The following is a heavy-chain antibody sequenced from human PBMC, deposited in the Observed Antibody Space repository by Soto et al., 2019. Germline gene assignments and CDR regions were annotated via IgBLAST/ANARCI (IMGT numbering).Heavy chain of an antibody. D-gene: IGHD4-17*01. CDR3: ARAYGGNPALFDP. CDR2: ISGSGDSK. Sequence: GGSLRLSCAASGFTFSSYAVSWVRQAPGKGLEWVSAISGSGDSKYYADSVKGRFTFSRDNSKNTLYLQMNNLRAEDTAVYYCARAYGGNPALFDPWGQGTLVTVSS. V-gene: IGHV3-23*01. J-gene: IGHJ5*02. CDR1: GFTFSSYA.